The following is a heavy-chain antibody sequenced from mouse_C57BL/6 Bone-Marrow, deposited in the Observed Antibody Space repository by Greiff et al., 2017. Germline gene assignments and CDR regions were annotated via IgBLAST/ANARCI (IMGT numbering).Heavy chain of an antibody. Sequence: QVQLQQSGAELVRPGASVTLSCKASGYTFTDYEMHWVKQTPVHGLEWIGAIDPETGGTAYNQKFKGKAILTADKSSSTAYMELRSLTSEDSAVYYCTRSYDGYYCYAMDYWGQGTSVTVSS. V-gene: IGHV1-15*01. CDR3: TRSYDGYYCYAMDY. J-gene: IGHJ4*01. CDR2: IDPETGGT. D-gene: IGHD2-3*01. CDR1: GYTFTDYE.